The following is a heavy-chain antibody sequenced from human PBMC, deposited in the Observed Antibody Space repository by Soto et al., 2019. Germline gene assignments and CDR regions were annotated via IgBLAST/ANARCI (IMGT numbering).Heavy chain of an antibody. CDR2: ISYDGSNK. D-gene: IGHD3-22*01. CDR3: AQDHDYYDAHNWFDP. J-gene: IGHJ5*02. CDR1: GFTFSSYG. V-gene: IGHV3-30*18. Sequence: QVQLVESGGGVVQPGRSLRLSCAASGFTFSSYGMHWVRQAPGKGLEWVAVISYDGSNKYSADSVKGRFTISRDNSKNTLYLQMNSLRADDTAVYYCAQDHDYYDAHNWFDPWGQGTLVTVSS.